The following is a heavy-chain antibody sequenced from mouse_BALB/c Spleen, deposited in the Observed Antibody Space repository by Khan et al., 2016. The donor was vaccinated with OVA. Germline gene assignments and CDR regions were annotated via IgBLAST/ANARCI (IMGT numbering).Heavy chain of an antibody. Sequence: EVQLQESGPGLVKPSQSLSLTCTVTGYSITSDYAWNWIRQFPGNKLEWMGYISYRGRTSYNPSLKSRISVTRDTSKNQFFLQLNSVTTEDTATYYCAMGRTYWGQGTLVTVSA. CDR1: GYSITSDYA. V-gene: IGHV3-2*02. CDR2: ISYRGRT. J-gene: IGHJ3*01. D-gene: IGHD4-1*01. CDR3: AMGRTY.